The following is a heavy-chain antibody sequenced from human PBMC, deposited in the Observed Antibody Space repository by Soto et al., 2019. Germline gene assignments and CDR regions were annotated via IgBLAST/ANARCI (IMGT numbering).Heavy chain of an antibody. Sequence: ASVKVSCTASGYTFTSYGISWVRQAPGQGLEWMGWISAYNGNTNYAQKLQGRVTMTTDTSTSTAYMELRSLRSDDTAVYYCARDRLDPGWFDPWGQGTLVTVSS. D-gene: IGHD6-25*01. CDR1: GYTFTSYG. V-gene: IGHV1-18*01. J-gene: IGHJ5*02. CDR3: ARDRLDPGWFDP. CDR2: ISAYNGNT.